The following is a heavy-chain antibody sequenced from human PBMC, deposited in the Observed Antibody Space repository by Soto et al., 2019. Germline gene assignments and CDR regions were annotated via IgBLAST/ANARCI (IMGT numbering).Heavy chain of an antibody. D-gene: IGHD6-19*01. CDR2: FSDSGNT. V-gene: IGHV3-23*01. Sequence: EVQLLESGGGLVQPGGSLRLACVGSGFTFSNYAMSWIRQAPGKGLEWVSAFSDSGNTYYADSVKGRFTISRDNSKDKLYLQMNGLRAEDTALYQCVKETVFKGVAEHWGQGTLVTVSS. CDR3: VKETVFKGVAEH. J-gene: IGHJ4*02. CDR1: GFTFSNYA.